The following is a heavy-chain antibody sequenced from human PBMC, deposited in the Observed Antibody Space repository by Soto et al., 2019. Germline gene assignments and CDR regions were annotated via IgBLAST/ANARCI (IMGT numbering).Heavy chain of an antibody. CDR2: IYYSGST. CDR3: ARDEDPYNWNYLGY. D-gene: IGHD1-20*01. CDR1: GGSISGYY. J-gene: IGHJ4*02. Sequence: TSETLSLTWTVSGGSISGYYWSWIRQPPGKGLEWIGYIYYSGSTNYNPSLKSRVTISVDTSKNQFSLKLSSVTAADTSVYYCARDEDPYNWNYLGYWGQGTLVTVSS. V-gene: IGHV4-59*01.